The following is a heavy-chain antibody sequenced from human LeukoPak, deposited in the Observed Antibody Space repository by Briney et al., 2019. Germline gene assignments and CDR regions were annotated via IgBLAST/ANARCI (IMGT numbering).Heavy chain of an antibody. CDR2: IIPIFGTA. CDR1: GGTFSSYA. J-gene: IGHJ4*02. V-gene: IGHV1-69*13. D-gene: IGHD3-22*01. Sequence: GASVKVSCKASGGTFSSYAISWVQQAPGQGLEWMGGIIPIFGTANYAQKFQGRVTITADESTSTAYMELSSLRSEDTAVYYCASGVSNYYDGSGYDYWGQGTLVTVSS. CDR3: ASGVSNYYDGSGYDY.